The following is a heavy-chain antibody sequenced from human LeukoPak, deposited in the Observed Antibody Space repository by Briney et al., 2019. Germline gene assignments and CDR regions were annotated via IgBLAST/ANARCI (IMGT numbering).Heavy chain of an antibody. D-gene: IGHD1-7*01. V-gene: IGHV5-51*01. J-gene: IGHJ4*02. CDR2: IYPGDSDT. Sequence: GESLKISCKGSGYSFTNYWVGRVRQMSGKGLEWMGIIYPGDSDTSYSPSFQGQVTISADKSISTAYLQWSSLKASDTAMYYCARSYNWNYDYFDYWGQGTLVTVSS. CDR3: ARSYNWNYDYFDY. CDR1: GYSFTNYW.